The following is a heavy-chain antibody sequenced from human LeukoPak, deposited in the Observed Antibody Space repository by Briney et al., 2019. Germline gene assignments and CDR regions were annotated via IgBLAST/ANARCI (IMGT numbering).Heavy chain of an antibody. D-gene: IGHD6-19*01. CDR3: ARGGNGWPNWFDP. V-gene: IGHV4-59*08. CDR2: IYYSGST. Sequence: SETLSLTCTVSGGSISSSYWSWIRQPPGKGLEWIGYIYYSGSTNYNPSLKSRVTMSVDTSKNQFSLKVTSVTAADTAVYYCARGGNGWPNWFDPWGQGALVTVSS. CDR1: GGSISSSY. J-gene: IGHJ5*02.